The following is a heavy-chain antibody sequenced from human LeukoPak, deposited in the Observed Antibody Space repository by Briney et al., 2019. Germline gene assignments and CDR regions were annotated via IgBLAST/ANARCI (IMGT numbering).Heavy chain of an antibody. Sequence: ASVKVSCKTSGYTFTGYYIQWVRQAPGQGLEWMGYINPDSGGTNYAQEFQGRVTMTRDTSISTAYMELNRLRSEDTAVYYCARVLLWFGEYRAFDIWGQGTMVTVSS. D-gene: IGHD3-10*01. CDR3: ARVLLWFGEYRAFDI. CDR1: GYTFTGYY. CDR2: INPDSGGT. V-gene: IGHV1-2*02. J-gene: IGHJ3*02.